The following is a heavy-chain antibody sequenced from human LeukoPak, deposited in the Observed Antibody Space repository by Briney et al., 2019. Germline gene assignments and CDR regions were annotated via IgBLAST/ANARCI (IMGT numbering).Heavy chain of an antibody. J-gene: IGHJ4*02. V-gene: IGHV4-59*11. CDR2: IYYSGST. CDR3: ARGGGIAAAGIDY. D-gene: IGHD6-13*01. Sequence: SETLSLTCTVSGGSISSHYWSWIRQPPGKGLEWIGYIYYSGSTNYNPSLKSRVTISVDTSKNQFSLKLSSVTAADTAVYYCARGGGIAAAGIDYWGQGTLVTVSS. CDR1: GGSISSHY.